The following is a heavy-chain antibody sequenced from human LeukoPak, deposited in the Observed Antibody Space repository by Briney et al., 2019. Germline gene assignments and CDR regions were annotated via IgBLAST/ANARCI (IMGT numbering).Heavy chain of an antibody. CDR1: GFTFSSYA. V-gene: IGHV3-30*04. J-gene: IGHJ5*02. Sequence: GGSLRLSCAASGFTFSSYAMHWVRQAPGKGLEWVAVISYDGSNKYYADSVKGRFTISRDNSENTLYLQMNSLRAEDTAVYYCARARRGSYYAFDPWGQGTLVTVSS. CDR3: ARARRGSYYAFDP. D-gene: IGHD1-26*01. CDR2: ISYDGSNK.